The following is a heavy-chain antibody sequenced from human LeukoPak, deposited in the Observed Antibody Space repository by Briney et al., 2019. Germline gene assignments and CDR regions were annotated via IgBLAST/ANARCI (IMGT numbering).Heavy chain of an antibody. CDR1: GFTFSSYA. Sequence: TGGSLRLSCAASGFTFSSYAMNWVRQAPGGGLEWVSAISSSGDSTYHADSVKGRFTISRDNSQNRLSLQMDSLRAKDTAVYFCAKDTTAWWYHRAYMDVWGKGTTVTVSS. J-gene: IGHJ6*03. V-gene: IGHV3-23*01. CDR3: AKDTTAWWYHRAYMDV. CDR2: ISSSGDST. D-gene: IGHD2-15*01.